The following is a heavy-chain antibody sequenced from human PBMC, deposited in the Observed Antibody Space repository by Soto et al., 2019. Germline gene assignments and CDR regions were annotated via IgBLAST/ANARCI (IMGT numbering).Heavy chain of an antibody. V-gene: IGHV4-59*01. Sequence: SETLSLTCTVSGGSISSYYWSWIRQPPGKGLEWIGYIYYSGSTNYNPSLKSRVTISVDTSKNQFSLKLSSVTAADTAVYYCARLYSGYDSVPWALPPRDYWGQGTLVTVSS. J-gene: IGHJ4*02. CDR2: IYYSGST. D-gene: IGHD5-12*01. CDR1: GGSISSYY. CDR3: ARLYSGYDSVPWALPPRDY.